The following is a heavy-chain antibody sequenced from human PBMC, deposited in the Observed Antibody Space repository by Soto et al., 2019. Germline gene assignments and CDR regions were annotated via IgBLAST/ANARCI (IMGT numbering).Heavy chain of an antibody. Sequence: QVQLVQSGAEVKKPGASVKVSCKASGYTFLDFYIHWVRQAPGQGLEWMGFINPSGGGTTYAQQFQGRLTMTRDTSTSTVYMELISLRYEDTAMYYCARDKPFSAGYWGQGTLVT. CDR2: INPSGGGT. J-gene: IGHJ4*02. D-gene: IGHD3-3*02. CDR1: GYTFLDFY. CDR3: ARDKPFSAGY. V-gene: IGHV1-46*01.